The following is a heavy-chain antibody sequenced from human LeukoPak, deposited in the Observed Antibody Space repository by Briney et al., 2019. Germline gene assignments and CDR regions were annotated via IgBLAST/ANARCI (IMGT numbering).Heavy chain of an antibody. CDR1: GFSLSISGVG. CDR2: IYWNDDK. V-gene: IGHV2-5*01. CDR3: AHSFRLEYDFWSGYYSGFDP. Sequence: KESGPTLVKPTQTLTLTCTFSGFSLSISGVGVGWIRQPPGKALEWLALIYWNDDKRYSPSLKSRLTITKDTSKNQVVLTMTNMDPVDTATYYCAHSFRLEYDFWSGYYSGFDPWGQGTLVTVSS. J-gene: IGHJ5*02. D-gene: IGHD3-3*01.